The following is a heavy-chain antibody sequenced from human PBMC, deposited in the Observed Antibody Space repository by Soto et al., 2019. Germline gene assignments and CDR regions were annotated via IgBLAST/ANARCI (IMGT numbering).Heavy chain of an antibody. D-gene: IGHD3-10*01. Sequence: QVQLVESGGDVVQRGRSLRLSCAASGFAFSSYAMHWVRQAPGKGLEWVAVISYDGSNKYYADSVKGRFTISRDNSKNTLYLQMNSLRAADTAVYYCARDLSGSGDWGQGTLVTVSS. J-gene: IGHJ4*02. CDR3: ARDLSGSGD. V-gene: IGHV3-30-3*01. CDR1: GFAFSSYA. CDR2: ISYDGSNK.